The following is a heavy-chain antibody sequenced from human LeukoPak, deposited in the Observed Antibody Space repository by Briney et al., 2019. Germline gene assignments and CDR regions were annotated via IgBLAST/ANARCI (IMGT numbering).Heavy chain of an antibody. CDR3: ARDRPPLNDFWSGPGAFDI. CDR2: IYYSGST. CDR1: GGSISSYY. V-gene: IGHV4-59*01. J-gene: IGHJ3*02. Sequence: SETLSLTCTVSGGSISSYYWSWIRQPPGKGLEWIGYIYYSGSTNYNPSLKSRVTISVDTSKNQFSLKLSSVTAADTAVYYCARDRPPLNDFWSGPGAFDIWGQGTMVTVSS. D-gene: IGHD3-3*01.